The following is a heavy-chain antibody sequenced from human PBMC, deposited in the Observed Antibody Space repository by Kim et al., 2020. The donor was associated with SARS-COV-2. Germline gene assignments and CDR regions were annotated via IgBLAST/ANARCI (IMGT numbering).Heavy chain of an antibody. Sequence: GGSLRLSCAASGFSFSSYWMYWVRQVPGKGLVWVSRITGDGSDTMYADSVKGRFTISRDNAKNKLYLQMNSLRAEDTSVYFCARMHFDLWGRGTLVTVSS. CDR1: GFSFSSYW. J-gene: IGHJ2*01. CDR3: ARMHFDL. V-gene: IGHV3-74*03. CDR2: ITGDGSDT.